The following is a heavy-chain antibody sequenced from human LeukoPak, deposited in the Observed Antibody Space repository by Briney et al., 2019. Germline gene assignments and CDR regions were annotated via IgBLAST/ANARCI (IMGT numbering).Heavy chain of an antibody. CDR2: IYYTGNT. D-gene: IGHD1-26*01. V-gene: IGHV4-59*08. CDR1: GGSISSYY. Sequence: SETLSLTCTVSGGSISSYYWSWVRQPPGKGLEWIGYIYYTGNTNYNPSLKSRVTISVDTSKNQFSLNLSSVAAADTAIYYCARLGGATSPFGYWGQGTLVTVSS. CDR3: ARLGGATSPFGY. J-gene: IGHJ4*02.